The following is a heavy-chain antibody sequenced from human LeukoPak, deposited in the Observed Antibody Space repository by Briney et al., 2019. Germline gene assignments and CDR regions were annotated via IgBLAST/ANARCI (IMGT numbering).Heavy chain of an antibody. V-gene: IGHV3-11*01. J-gene: IGHJ5*02. CDR1: GFTFSDYY. CDR2: ISSSGSTI. CDR3: ARVSGVPAANNWFDP. Sequence: GGSPRLSCAASGFTFSDYYMSWIRQAPGKGLEWVSYISSSGSTIYYADSVKGRFTISRDNAKNSLYLQMNSLRAEDTAVYYCARVSGVPAANNWFDPWGQGTLVTVSS. D-gene: IGHD2-2*01.